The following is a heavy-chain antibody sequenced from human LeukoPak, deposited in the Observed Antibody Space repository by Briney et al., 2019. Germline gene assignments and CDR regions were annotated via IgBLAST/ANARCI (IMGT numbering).Heavy chain of an antibody. V-gene: IGHV4-34*01. J-gene: IGHJ3*02. D-gene: IGHD3-10*01. Sequence: PSETLSLTCAVYGGSFSGYYWSWIRQPPGKGLEWIGEINHSGSTNYNPSLKSRVTISVDTSKNQFSLKLSSVTAADTAVYYCARVAMVRGVIIPAAFDIWGQGTMVTVSS. CDR2: INHSGST. CDR3: ARVAMVRGVIIPAAFDI. CDR1: GGSFSGYY.